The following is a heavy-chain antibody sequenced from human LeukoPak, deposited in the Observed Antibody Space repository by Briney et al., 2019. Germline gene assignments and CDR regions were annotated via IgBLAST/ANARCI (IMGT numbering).Heavy chain of an antibody. CDR2: INPNSGVT. CDR1: GYTFTGYY. D-gene: IGHD3-10*01. CDR3: ARMIPQYFGSGSYDAFDI. Sequence: ASVKVSCKASGYTFTGYYMHWVRQAPGQGLEWMGWINPNSGVTNYAQKFQGRVTMTRDTSITTAYMELSRLRSDDTAVYYCARMIPQYFGSGSYDAFDIWGRGTMVTVSS. V-gene: IGHV1-2*02. J-gene: IGHJ3*02.